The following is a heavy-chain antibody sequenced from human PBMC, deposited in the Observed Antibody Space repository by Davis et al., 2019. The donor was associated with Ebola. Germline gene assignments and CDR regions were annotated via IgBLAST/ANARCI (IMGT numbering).Heavy chain of an antibody. CDR2: ISVRTDDT. V-gene: IGHV3-23*01. CDR1: GFTFRSYS. Sequence: GESLKISCVASGFTFRSYSFNWVRQTPGKGLEWVSQISVRTDDTHYADSVKGRFTISKDYSKNTVYLQMNSLRVEDTAVYYCVRSQGYFSWFDPWGQGTLVTVSS. D-gene: IGHD3-22*01. J-gene: IGHJ5*02. CDR3: VRSQGYFSWFDP.